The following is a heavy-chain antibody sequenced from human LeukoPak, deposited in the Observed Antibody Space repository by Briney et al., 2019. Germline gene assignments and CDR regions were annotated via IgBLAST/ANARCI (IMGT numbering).Heavy chain of an antibody. Sequence: GGSLRLSCAASGFTFSSYAMRWVRQAPGKGLEWVAVISYDGSNKYYADSVKGRFTISRDNSKNTLYLQMNSLRAEDTAVYYCARDSRGSFDYWGQGTLDTVSS. CDR3: ARDSRGSFDY. J-gene: IGHJ4*02. CDR2: ISYDGSNK. V-gene: IGHV3-30*04. D-gene: IGHD3-10*01. CDR1: GFTFSSYA.